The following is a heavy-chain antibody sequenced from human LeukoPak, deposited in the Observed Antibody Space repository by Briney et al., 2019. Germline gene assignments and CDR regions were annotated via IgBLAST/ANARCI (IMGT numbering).Heavy chain of an antibody. CDR1: GFTFNAYS. Sequence: GGSLRLSCAASGFTFNAYSMNWVRQAPGQGLEWVSSITSSGSYIYYRDSLKGRFTISRDNARNSLYLQMNSLRDDDTAVYYCARGTDSGYDSTGSFDYWGQGALVTVSS. CDR3: ARGTDSGYDSTGSFDY. D-gene: IGHD5-12*01. J-gene: IGHJ4*02. V-gene: IGHV3-21*01. CDR2: ITSSGSYI.